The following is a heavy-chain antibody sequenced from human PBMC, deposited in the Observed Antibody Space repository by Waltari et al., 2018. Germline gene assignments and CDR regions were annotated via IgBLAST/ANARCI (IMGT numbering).Heavy chain of an antibody. J-gene: IGHJ3*02. CDR2: IIPIFGTA. CDR1: GGTFSSYA. D-gene: IGHD2-2*01. V-gene: IGHV1-69*12. Sequence: QVQLVQSGAEVKKPGSSVKVSCKASGGTFSSYAISWVRPAPGQGLEWMGGIIPIFGTANYAQKFQGRVTITADESTSTAYMELSSLRSEDTAVYYCASFSLDYPGDCSSTSCYGLDIWGQGTMVTVSS. CDR3: ASFSLDYPGDCSSTSCYGLDI.